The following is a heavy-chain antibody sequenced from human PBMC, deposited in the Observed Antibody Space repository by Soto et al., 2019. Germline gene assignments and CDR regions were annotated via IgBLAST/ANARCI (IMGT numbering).Heavy chain of an antibody. J-gene: IGHJ4*02. CDR1: GYTFTSYY. Sequence: QVQLVQSGAEVKKPGASVKVSCKASGYTFTSYYMHWVRQAPGQGLEWMGIINPSGGSTSYAQKFQGRVTMTRDTSTSTVYRELSSLRSEDTAVYYCAREGVATIKGGGIDYWGQGTLVTVSS. D-gene: IGHD5-12*01. CDR3: AREGVATIKGGGIDY. CDR2: INPSGGST. V-gene: IGHV1-46*01.